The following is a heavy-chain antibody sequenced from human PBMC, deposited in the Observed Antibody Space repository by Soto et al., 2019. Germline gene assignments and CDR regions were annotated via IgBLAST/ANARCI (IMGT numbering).Heavy chain of an antibody. CDR2: ISGSGGST. J-gene: IGHJ6*02. V-gene: IGHV3-23*01. Sequence: GGSLRLSCAASGFTFSSYAMSWVRQPPGKGLEWVSAISGSGGSTYYADSVKGRFTISRDNSKNTLCLQMNSLRAEDTAVYYCVNPPVGLEWLLEGYYYGMDVWGQGTTVTVSS. CDR3: VNPPVGLEWLLEGYYYGMDV. CDR1: GFTFSSYA. D-gene: IGHD3-3*01.